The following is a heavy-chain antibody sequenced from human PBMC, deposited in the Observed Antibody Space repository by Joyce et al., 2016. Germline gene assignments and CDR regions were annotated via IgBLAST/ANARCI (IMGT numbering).Heavy chain of an antibody. D-gene: IGHD2-8*01. CDR3: ARSSYTNGIFDY. CDR2: LSSSSSYI. V-gene: IGHV3-21*01. CDR1: GFTFSSYS. J-gene: IGHJ4*02. Sequence: EVQLVESGGGLVKPGGSLRLSCAASGFTFSSYSMSWVRQVPGKGLEWVSSLSSSSSYIKYTDSVKGRFTISSDNAKNSLYLQMNSLRVEDTAVYYCARSSYTNGIFDYWGQGTLVTVSS.